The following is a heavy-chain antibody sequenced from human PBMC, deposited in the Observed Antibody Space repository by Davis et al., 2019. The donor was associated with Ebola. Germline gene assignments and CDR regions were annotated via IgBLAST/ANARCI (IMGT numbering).Heavy chain of an antibody. D-gene: IGHD1-26*01. CDR3: ARRGILYWYFDL. CDR1: GGSISSGDYY. CDR2: TYYSGST. V-gene: IGHV4-30-4*01. Sequence: MPSETLSLTCTVSGGSISSGDYYWSWIRQPPGKGLEWIGYTYYSGSTYYNPSLKSRVTLSVDTSKNQFSLKLSSVTAADTAVYYCARRGILYWYFDLWGRGTLVTVSS. J-gene: IGHJ2*01.